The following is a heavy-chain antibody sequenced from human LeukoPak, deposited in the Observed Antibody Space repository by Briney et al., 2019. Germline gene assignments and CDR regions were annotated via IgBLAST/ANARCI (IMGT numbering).Heavy chain of an antibody. CDR3: ARGVPRGYYYFDY. J-gene: IGHJ4*02. Sequence: ASVKVSCKASGYTFTTYGLSWVRQAPGQGLEWMGWISAYTGNTNYAQKLQGRDTMTTDTSTSTAYMELRSLRSDDTAVYYCARGVPRGYYYFDYWGQGTLVTVSS. CDR2: ISAYTGNT. V-gene: IGHV1-18*01. CDR1: GYTFTTYG. D-gene: IGHD1-1*01.